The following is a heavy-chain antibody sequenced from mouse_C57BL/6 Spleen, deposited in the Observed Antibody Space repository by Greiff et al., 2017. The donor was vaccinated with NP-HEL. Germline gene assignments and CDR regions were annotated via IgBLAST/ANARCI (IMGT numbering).Heavy chain of an antibody. Sequence: QVQLQQPGAELVKPGASVKLSCKASGYTFTSYWMHWVKQRPGQGLEWIGMIHPNSGSTNYNEKFKSKATLTVDKSSSTAYMQLSSLTSEDSAVYYCVPARGYRYYFDYWGQGTTLTVSS. CDR3: VPARGYRYYFDY. CDR2: IHPNSGST. V-gene: IGHV1-64*01. CDR1: GYTFTSYW. D-gene: IGHD2-2*01. J-gene: IGHJ2*01.